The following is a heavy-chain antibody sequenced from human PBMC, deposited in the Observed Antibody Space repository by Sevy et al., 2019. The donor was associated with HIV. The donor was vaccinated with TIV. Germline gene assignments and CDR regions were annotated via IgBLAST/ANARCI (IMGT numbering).Heavy chain of an antibody. D-gene: IGHD3-10*01. CDR1: GGSISSGGYY. J-gene: IGHJ4*02. CDR3: AREVRIGAGSDY. Sequence: SETLSLTCTVSGGSISSGGYYWSWIRQHPGKGLEWIGYIYYSGSTYYNPSLKSRFTISVDTSKNQFSLKLSSVTAADTAVYYCAREVRIGAGSDYWGQGTLVTVSS. V-gene: IGHV4-31*03. CDR2: IYYSGST.